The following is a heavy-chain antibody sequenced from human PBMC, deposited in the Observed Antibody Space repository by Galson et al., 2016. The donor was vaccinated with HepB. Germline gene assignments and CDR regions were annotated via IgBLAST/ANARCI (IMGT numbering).Heavy chain of an antibody. V-gene: IGHV4-31*11. CDR3: ARLTSTGTFDAFDV. Sequence: TLSLTCDVSGGSISSGGHYWSWIRQLPGNGLEWIGYIYYSRTTYYNPSLRSRLSISADTSKNQFSRELSSVTAADTAVYFCARLTSTGTFDAFDVWGQGTMVTVSS. CDR2: IYYSRTT. CDR1: GGSISSGGHY. J-gene: IGHJ3*01. D-gene: IGHD1-1*01.